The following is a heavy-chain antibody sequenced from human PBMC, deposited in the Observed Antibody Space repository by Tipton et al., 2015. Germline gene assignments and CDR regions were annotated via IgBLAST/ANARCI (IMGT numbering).Heavy chain of an antibody. CDR3: ARQFGCSGVRCWSLGWFDP. Sequence: VKPSETVSLTCTVSGGPISSSIYHWGWIRQSPGKGLEWIGSMSYGGNTYYNPSLKSRVTISVDTSKNLFSLKVTSVTAADTAVYYCARQFGCSGVRCWSLGWFDPWGQGTLVTVSS. CDR2: MSYGGNT. J-gene: IGHJ5*02. D-gene: IGHD2-15*01. V-gene: IGHV4-39*01. CDR1: GGPISSSIYH.